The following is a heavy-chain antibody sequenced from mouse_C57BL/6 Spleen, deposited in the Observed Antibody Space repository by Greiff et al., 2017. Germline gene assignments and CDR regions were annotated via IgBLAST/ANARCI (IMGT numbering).Heavy chain of an antibody. CDR1: GYTFTSYW. CDR3: ARREYGSSYYYAMDY. CDR2: IHPNSGST. D-gene: IGHD1-1*01. J-gene: IGHJ4*01. Sequence: QVQLQQPGAELVKPGASVKLSCKASGYTFTSYWMHWVKQRPGQGLEWIGMIHPNSGSTNYNAKFKSKATLTVDKSSSTAYMQLSSLTSEDSAVYYCARREYGSSYYYAMDYWGQGTSVTVSS. V-gene: IGHV1-64*01.